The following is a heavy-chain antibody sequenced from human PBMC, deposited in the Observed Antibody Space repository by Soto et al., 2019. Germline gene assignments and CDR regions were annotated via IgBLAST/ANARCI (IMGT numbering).Heavy chain of an antibody. D-gene: IGHD2-21*02. J-gene: IGHJ6*02. CDR1: GYIFTSYY. V-gene: IGHV1-18*01. CDR3: ARDRRGVTDGMDV. CDR2: INPNTGGT. Sequence: ASVKVSCKASGYIFTSYYIHWVRQVPGQGLEWMGWINPNTGGTNYAQKLQGRVTMTTDTSTSTAYMELRSLRSDDTAVYYCARDRRGVTDGMDVWGQGTTVTAP.